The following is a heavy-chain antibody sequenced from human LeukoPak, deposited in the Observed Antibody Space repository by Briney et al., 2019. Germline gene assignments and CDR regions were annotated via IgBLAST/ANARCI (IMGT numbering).Heavy chain of an antibody. CDR3: ARVPYYDFWSGYYTDPYYYGMDV. J-gene: IGHJ6*02. D-gene: IGHD3-3*01. Sequence: GGSLRLSCAASGFTFSSYWMHWVRQAPGKGLAWVSRINSDGSSTSYADSVKGRFTISRDNAKNTLYLQMNSLRAEDTAVYYCARVPYYDFWSGYYTDPYYYGMDVWGQGTTVTVSS. CDR1: GFTFSSYW. CDR2: INSDGSST. V-gene: IGHV3-74*01.